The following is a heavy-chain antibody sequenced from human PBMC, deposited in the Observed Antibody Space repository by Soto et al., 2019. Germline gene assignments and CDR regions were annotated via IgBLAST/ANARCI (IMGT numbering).Heavy chain of an antibody. Sequence: SETLSLTCTVSGGSISSYYWSWIRQPPGKGLEWIGYIYYSGSTNYNPSLKSRVTISVDTSKNQFSLKLSSVTAADTAVYYCARVPYYDILTGYFYYYYYMVVWGKGTTVTVSS. CDR2: IYYSGST. CDR3: ARVPYYDILTGYFYYYYYMVV. V-gene: IGHV4-59*01. J-gene: IGHJ6*03. D-gene: IGHD3-9*01. CDR1: GGSISSYY.